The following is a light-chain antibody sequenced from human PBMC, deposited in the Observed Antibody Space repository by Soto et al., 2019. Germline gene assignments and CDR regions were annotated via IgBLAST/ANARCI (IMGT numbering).Light chain of an antibody. J-gene: IGKJ1*01. Sequence: DSQMTQSPSTLSGSVGCRVTITCRASQTISSWLAWYQQKKGKAPKLMIYKASTLKSGVPSRFSGSGYGTEFNLTISSLQPDDFATYYCQHYNSYSEAFGQGTKVDIK. CDR3: QHYNSYSEA. CDR1: QTISSW. CDR2: KAS. V-gene: IGKV1-5*03.